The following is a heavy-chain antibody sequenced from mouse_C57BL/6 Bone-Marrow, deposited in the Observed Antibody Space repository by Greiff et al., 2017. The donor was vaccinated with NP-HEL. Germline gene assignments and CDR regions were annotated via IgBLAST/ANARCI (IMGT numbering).Heavy chain of an antibody. V-gene: IGHV3-6*01. D-gene: IGHD2-3*01. J-gene: IGHJ2*01. CDR2: ISYDGSN. CDR1: GYSITSGYY. Sequence: EVKLVESGPGLVKPSQSLSLTCSVTGYSITSGYYWNWIRQFPGNKLEWMGYISYDGSNNYNPSLKNRISITRDTSKNQFFLKLNSVTTEDTATYYCARDPDGYYVYFDYWGQGTTLTVSS. CDR3: ARDPDGYYVYFDY.